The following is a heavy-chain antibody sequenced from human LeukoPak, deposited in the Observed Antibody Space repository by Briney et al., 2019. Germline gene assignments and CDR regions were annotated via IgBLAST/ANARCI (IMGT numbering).Heavy chain of an antibody. Sequence: SVKVSCKASGGTFSSYAISWVRQAPGQGLEWMGGIIPIFGTANYAQKFQGRVTITADESTSTAYMELSSLRSEDTAVYYCASYYGSGSYTYCYYGMDVWGQGTTVTVSS. V-gene: IGHV1-69*01. CDR1: GGTFSSYA. CDR2: IIPIFGTA. D-gene: IGHD3-10*01. J-gene: IGHJ6*02. CDR3: ASYYGSGSYTYCYYGMDV.